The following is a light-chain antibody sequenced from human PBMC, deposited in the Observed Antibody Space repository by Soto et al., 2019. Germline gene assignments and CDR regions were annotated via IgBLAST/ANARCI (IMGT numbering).Light chain of an antibody. J-gene: IGKJ2*01. Sequence: EIVMTQSPATLSVSPGERATLSCRASQSVSSNLAWYQQKPGQAPRLLIYGASTRATGVPARFSGSGSGTHFTLTISKLEPEDFAVYYCQQYDASPITFGQGTKLEIK. V-gene: IGKV3-15*01. CDR2: GAS. CDR1: QSVSSN. CDR3: QQYDASPIT.